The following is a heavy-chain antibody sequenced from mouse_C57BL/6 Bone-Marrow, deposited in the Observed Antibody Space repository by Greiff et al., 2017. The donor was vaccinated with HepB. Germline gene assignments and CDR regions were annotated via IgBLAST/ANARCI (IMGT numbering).Heavy chain of an antibody. CDR2: ISDGGSYT. J-gene: IGHJ4*01. V-gene: IGHV5-4*03. Sequence: EVQWVESGGGLVQPGGSLKLSCAASGFTFSSYAMSWVRQTPEKRLEWVATISDGGSYTYYPDNVKGRFTISRDNAKNNLYLQMSHLKSEDTAMYYCARRVYYGYNYAMDYWGQGTSVTVSS. CDR1: GFTFSSYA. D-gene: IGHD2-2*01. CDR3: ARRVYYGYNYAMDY.